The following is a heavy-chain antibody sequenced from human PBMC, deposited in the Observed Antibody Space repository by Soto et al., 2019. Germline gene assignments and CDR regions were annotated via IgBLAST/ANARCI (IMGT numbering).Heavy chain of an antibody. CDR3: ARGGFSSSIRFDY. CDR1: SYTFISYA. D-gene: IGHD6-6*01. Sequence: VKVSFKASSYTFISYAINWLRQFPGQGLEWMGWIATFNGDTKYAQKFQGRVTMTADTSTSTAYMELTGLKFDDTAVYYCARGGFSSSIRFDYWGQGTLVTVSS. CDR2: IATFNGDT. J-gene: IGHJ4*01. V-gene: IGHV1-18*01.